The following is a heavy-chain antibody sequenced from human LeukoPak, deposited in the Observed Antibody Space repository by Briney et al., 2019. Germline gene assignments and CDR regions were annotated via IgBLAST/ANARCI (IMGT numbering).Heavy chain of an antibody. J-gene: IGHJ4*02. CDR2: IYYSGST. V-gene: IGHV4-39*07. CDR1: GVSISSSSYY. CDR3: ARDAGSMVRAPEFDY. D-gene: IGHD3-10*01. Sequence: SETLSLTCTVSGVSISSSSYYWDWIRQPPGKGLEWIGSIYYSGSTYYNPSLKSRVTISVDTSKNQFSLKLSSVTAADTAVYYCARDAGSMVRAPEFDYWGQGTLVTVSS.